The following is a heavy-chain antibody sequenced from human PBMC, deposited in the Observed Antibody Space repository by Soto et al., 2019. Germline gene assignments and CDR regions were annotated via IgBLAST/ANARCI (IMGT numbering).Heavy chain of an antibody. CDR2: SRGSGGGT. V-gene: IGHV3-23*01. J-gene: IGHJ6*01. D-gene: IGHD3-10*01. CDR3: AKERVRYYGSGSYSRSYYYYYGMEV. CDR1: GFTFGSYA. Sequence: SLRLCCAASGFTFGSYAMSWVRQAPGKGRGWVSASRGSGGGTYYADSVKGRFTISRDNSKNTLYLQMNSLRAEDTAVYYCAKERVRYYGSGSYSRSYYYYYGMEVWGQGTTVTVSS.